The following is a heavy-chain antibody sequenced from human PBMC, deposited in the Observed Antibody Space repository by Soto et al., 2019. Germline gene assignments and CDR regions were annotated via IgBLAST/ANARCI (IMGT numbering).Heavy chain of an antibody. CDR3: AKGAGGYSSSSSDY. D-gene: IGHD6-6*01. Sequence: EVQLLESGGGLFQPGGSLRLSCVASGLTFSSYPRSWVAQPPGKGLRWVSGISASGGRTYRADSVKGRFTISRDNSKNTLYLQMDSLRAEDTAVYYCAKGAGGYSSSSSDYWGQGTLVTVSS. V-gene: IGHV3-23*01. CDR1: GLTFSSYP. CDR2: ISASGGRT. J-gene: IGHJ4*02.